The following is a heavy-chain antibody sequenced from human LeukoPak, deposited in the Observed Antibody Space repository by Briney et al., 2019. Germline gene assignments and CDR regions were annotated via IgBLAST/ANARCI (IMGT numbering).Heavy chain of an antibody. Sequence: GRSPRLSCAASGFTFSSFGMHWVRQAPGKGLEWVAVIWYDGTNKYYADSVKGRFTISRDNSKNTLYLQMNSLRVEDTAVYYCAKGMQHLDYWGQGTLVTVSS. V-gene: IGHV3-33*06. J-gene: IGHJ4*02. CDR3: AKGMQHLDY. CDR1: GFTFSSFG. CDR2: IWYDGTNK. D-gene: IGHD6-13*01.